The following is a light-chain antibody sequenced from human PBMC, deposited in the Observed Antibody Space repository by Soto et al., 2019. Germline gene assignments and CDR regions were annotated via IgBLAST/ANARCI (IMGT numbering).Light chain of an antibody. CDR2: SAS. CDR3: QQSYTTPWT. J-gene: IGKJ1*01. Sequence: DIQMTQSPSSLSASVGDRVTITCRTSQSINNYLNWYQQKPGKAPKVLIYSASILQGGVPSRFRGSGSGTDFSLTISNLQPEDFATCYCQQSYTTPWTFGQGTKVEIK. CDR1: QSINNY. V-gene: IGKV1-39*01.